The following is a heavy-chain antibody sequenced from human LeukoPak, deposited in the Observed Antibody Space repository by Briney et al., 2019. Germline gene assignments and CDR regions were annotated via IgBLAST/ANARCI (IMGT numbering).Heavy chain of an antibody. CDR2: ISGSGGST. CDR3: AKDRDYDFWSGYYY. CDR1: GGSFSGYY. V-gene: IGHV3-23*01. J-gene: IGHJ4*02. D-gene: IGHD3-3*01. Sequence: ETLSLTCAVYGGSFSGYYWSWVRQAPGKGLEWVSAISGSGGSTYYADSVKGRFTISRDSSKNTLYLQMNSLRAEDTAVYYCAKDRDYDFWSGYYYWGQGTLVTVSS.